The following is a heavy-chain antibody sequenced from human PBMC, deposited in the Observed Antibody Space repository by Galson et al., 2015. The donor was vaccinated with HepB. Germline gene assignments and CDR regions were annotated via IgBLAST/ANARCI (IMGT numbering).Heavy chain of an antibody. CDR1: GFTFSSYG. CDR3: AKDPYYYGSGSYSVDY. J-gene: IGHJ4*02. Sequence: SLRLSCAASGFTFSSYGMHWVRQAPGKGLEWVAFIRYDGSNKYYADSAKGQFTISRDNSKNTVYLQMNSLRAEDTAVYYCAKDPYYYGSGSYSVDYWGQGTLVTVSS. CDR2: IRYDGSNK. D-gene: IGHD3-10*01. V-gene: IGHV3-30*02.